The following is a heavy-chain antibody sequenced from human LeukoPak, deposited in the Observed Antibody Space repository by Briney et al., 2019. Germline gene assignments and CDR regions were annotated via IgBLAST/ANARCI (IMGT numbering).Heavy chain of an antibody. Sequence: PGRSLRLSCVASGFTFNDYAMHWVRRAPGKGLEWVAGINWNSGSVGYGGSVKGRFTISRDNAKNSLYLQMNSLRAEDTAVYYCARDPGIVGATKSIDYWGQGTLVTVSS. V-gene: IGHV3-9*01. J-gene: IGHJ4*02. D-gene: IGHD1-26*01. CDR3: ARDPGIVGATKSIDY. CDR2: INWNSGSV. CDR1: GFTFNDYA.